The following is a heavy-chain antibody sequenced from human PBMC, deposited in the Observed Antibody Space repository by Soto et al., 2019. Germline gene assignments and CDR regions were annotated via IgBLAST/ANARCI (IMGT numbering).Heavy chain of an antibody. D-gene: IGHD3-22*01. Sequence: ASVKVSCKVSGCTLTELSMHWVRQAPGKGLEWMGGFDPEDGETIYEQKLKGKVTITKDTSTDTANMKLSSLKSEDSAVYYCATASYYDSSGSFWFDPWGQGTLVTVSS. CDR3: ATASYYDSSGSFWFDP. J-gene: IGHJ5*02. V-gene: IGHV1-24*01. CDR2: FDPEDGET. CDR1: GCTLTELS.